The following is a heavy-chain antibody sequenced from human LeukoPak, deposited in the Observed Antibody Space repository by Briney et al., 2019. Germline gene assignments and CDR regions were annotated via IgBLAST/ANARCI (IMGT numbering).Heavy chain of an antibody. CDR1: GFTVSSNY. V-gene: IGHV3-53*01. J-gene: IGHJ6*02. CDR3: ARDRGRYYGMDV. Sequence: GESLRLSCAASGFTVSSNYMSWVRQAPGKGLEWVSVIYSGGSTYYADSVKGRFTISRDNSKNTLYLQMNSLRAEDTAVYYCARDRGRYYGMDVWGQGTTVTVSS. D-gene: IGHD3-10*01. CDR2: IYSGGST.